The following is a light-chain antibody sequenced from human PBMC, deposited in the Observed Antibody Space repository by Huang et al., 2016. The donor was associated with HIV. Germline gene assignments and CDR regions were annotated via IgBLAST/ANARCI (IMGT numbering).Light chain of an antibody. V-gene: IGKV3-11*01. CDR1: QSITNH. CDR3: QQHDSWLT. J-gene: IGKJ4*01. Sequence: IVLTQSPATLSWYLGERVTLSCRASQSITNHLAWYQQRPGQAPRLLIYDASTRVAGVPDRFSGSGSGTDFILTISSLEPEDFALYYCQQHDSWLTFGGGTKVE. CDR2: DAS.